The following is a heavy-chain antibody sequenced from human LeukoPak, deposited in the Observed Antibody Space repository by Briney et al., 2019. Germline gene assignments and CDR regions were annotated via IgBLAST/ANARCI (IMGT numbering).Heavy chain of an antibody. D-gene: IGHD4-17*01. CDR2: IRYDGSNK. J-gene: IGHJ4*02. CDR1: EFSVGSNY. V-gene: IGHV3-30*02. Sequence: PGGSLRLSCAASEFSVGSNYMTWVRQAPGKGLEWVAFIRYDGSNKYYADSVKGRFTISRDNSKNTLYLQMNSLRAEDTAVYYCAKDQGLVYGDLYYFDYWGQGTLVTVSS. CDR3: AKDQGLVYGDLYYFDY.